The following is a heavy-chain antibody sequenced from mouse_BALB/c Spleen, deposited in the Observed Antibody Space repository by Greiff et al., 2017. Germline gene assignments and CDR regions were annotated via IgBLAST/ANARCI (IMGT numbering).Heavy chain of an antibody. CDR1: GFTFSSFG. Sequence: EVKLMESGGGLVQPGGSRKLSCAASGFTFSSFGMHWVRQAPEKGLEWVAYISSGSSTIYYADTVKGRFTISRDNPKNTLFLQMSSLRSEDTAMYYCARWDYDYGRAMDYWGQGTSVTVSS. CDR2: ISSGSSTI. J-gene: IGHJ4*01. V-gene: IGHV5-17*02. CDR3: ARWDYDYGRAMDY. D-gene: IGHD2-4*01.